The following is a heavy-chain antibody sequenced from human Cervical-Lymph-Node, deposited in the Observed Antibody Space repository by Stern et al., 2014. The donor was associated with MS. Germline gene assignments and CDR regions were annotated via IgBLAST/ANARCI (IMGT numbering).Heavy chain of an antibody. Sequence: QVQLVQSGAEVKKPGASVNVSCVTSGYTFTTYYVHWVRQAPGQGLEWMGIINTSDGDTSHTRRVQDRVTMTRDTSAITVYLKLSSLKSEDTAVYYCARQRTTGHMDFDYWGQGTLVTVSS. CDR1: GYTFTTYY. V-gene: IGHV1-46*01. CDR2: INTSDGDT. CDR3: ARQRTTGHMDFDY. D-gene: IGHD1-1*01. J-gene: IGHJ4*02.